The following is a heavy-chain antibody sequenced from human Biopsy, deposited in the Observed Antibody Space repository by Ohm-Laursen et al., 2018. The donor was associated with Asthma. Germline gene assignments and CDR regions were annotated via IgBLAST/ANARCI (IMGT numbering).Heavy chain of an antibody. V-gene: IGHV4-39*01. CDR2: IYYSGSA. CDR3: ARHWSGTGWHDVYNWFDP. D-gene: IGHD1-1*01. Sequence: SDTLSLTCSLSSGSGGYMRSGNYYWGWIRQPPGKRLEWLGRIYYSGSAYYNPSVKSRLSLSVDTSKSLFSLRLSSVTAADTAVYFCARHWSGTGWHDVYNWFDPWGQGTLVTVSS. CDR1: SGSGGYMRSGNYY. J-gene: IGHJ5*02.